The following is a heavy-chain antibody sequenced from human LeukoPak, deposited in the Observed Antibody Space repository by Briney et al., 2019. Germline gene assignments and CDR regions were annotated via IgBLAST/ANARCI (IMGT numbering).Heavy chain of an antibody. V-gene: IGHV4-39*07. J-gene: IGHJ6*03. D-gene: IGHD6-19*01. CDR2: IYYSGST. Sequence: SETLSLICTVSGGSISSSSYYWGWIRQPPGKGLEWIGSIYYSGSTYYNPSLKSRVTISVDTSKNQFSLKLSSVTAADTAVYYCALDSSGWINPYNYYFYMDVWGKGTTVTVSS. CDR1: GGSISSSSYY. CDR3: ALDSSGWINPYNYYFYMDV.